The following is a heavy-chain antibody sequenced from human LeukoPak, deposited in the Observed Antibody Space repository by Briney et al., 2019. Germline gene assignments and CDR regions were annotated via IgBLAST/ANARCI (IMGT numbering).Heavy chain of an antibody. Sequence: GGSLRLSCAASGFTFSTYWMSWVRQAPGKGLEWVANMDQDGTEKNYVDSVKGRFTISRDNAKNLLYVQMNSLKTEDTAVYYCTTQTLWGQGTLVTVSS. D-gene: IGHD4-17*01. J-gene: IGHJ4*02. CDR1: GFTFSTYW. CDR2: MDQDGTEK. V-gene: IGHV3-7*05. CDR3: TTQTL.